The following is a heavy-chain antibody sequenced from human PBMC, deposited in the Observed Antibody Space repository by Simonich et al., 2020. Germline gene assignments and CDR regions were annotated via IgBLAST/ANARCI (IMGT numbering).Heavy chain of an antibody. D-gene: IGHD7-27*01. J-gene: IGHJ3*02. CDR3: ARGPRWTGDDAFDI. Sequence: QVQLVQSGAEVKKPGASVKVSCKASGYTFTGYYVHWEPQAPGQGLEGMGWSNHNSGGTNDAQKCQGRVNMTRDTSISTAYMELSRLRSDDTAVYYCARGPRWTGDDAFDIWGQGTMVTVSS. CDR1: GYTFTGYY. CDR2: SNHNSGGT. V-gene: IGHV1-2*02.